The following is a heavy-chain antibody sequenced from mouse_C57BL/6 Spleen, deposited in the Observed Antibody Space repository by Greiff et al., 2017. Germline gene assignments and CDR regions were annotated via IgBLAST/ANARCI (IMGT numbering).Heavy chain of an antibody. Sequence: VQLQQSGAELVRPGTSVTVSCKASGYAFTNYLIEWVKQRPGQGLEWIGVINPGSGGTNYNEKFKGKATLTADKSSSTAYMQLSSLTSEDSAVYFCAREGNYAMDYWGQGTSVTVSS. CDR1: GYAFTNYL. CDR2: INPGSGGT. CDR3: AREGNYAMDY. V-gene: IGHV1-54*01. J-gene: IGHJ4*01.